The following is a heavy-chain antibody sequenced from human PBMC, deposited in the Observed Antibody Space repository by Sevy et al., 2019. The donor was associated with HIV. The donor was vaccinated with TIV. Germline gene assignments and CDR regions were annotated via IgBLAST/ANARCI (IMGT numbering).Heavy chain of an antibody. D-gene: IGHD4-4*01. CDR3: ARVAADSNYVSYYYGMDV. CDR1: GGSFSGYY. CDR2: LNQSGST. V-gene: IGHV4-34*01. Sequence: SETLSLACAVYGGSFSGYYWSWIRRPPGKGLEWIGELNQSGSTNYNPSLKSRVTISVDTSKNQFSLKLSSVTAADTAVYYCARVAADSNYVSYYYGMDVWGQGTTITVSS. J-gene: IGHJ6*02.